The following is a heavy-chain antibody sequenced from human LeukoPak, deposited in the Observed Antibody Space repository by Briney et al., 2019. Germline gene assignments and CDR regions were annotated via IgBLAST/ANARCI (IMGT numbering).Heavy chain of an antibody. CDR1: GFTFSTYG. V-gene: IGHV3-33*01. CDR2: IWYDGSNK. Sequence: GRSLRLSCGASGFTFSTYGMQWVRQAPGKGLEWVAVIWYDGSNKYYADSVKGRFTVSRGNSKNTLYLQMNSLRAEDTAVYYCARSMAAADYWGQGTLVTVSS. J-gene: IGHJ4*02. D-gene: IGHD6-13*01. CDR3: ARSMAAADY.